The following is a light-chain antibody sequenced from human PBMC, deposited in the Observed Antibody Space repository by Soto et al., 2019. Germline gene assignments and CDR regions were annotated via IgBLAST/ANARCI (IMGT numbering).Light chain of an antibody. CDR1: SSNIGAPYD. V-gene: IGLV1-40*01. CDR2: GDN. J-gene: IGLJ2*01. Sequence: QSVLTQPPSVSGAPGQRVTISCTGSSSNIGAPYDVHWYKQTPGTAPQLLIFGDNDRPSGAPDRVSASKSGTSASLAFTGLQAEDEADYYCQSFDSSLNEVVFGGGTKVTVL. CDR3: QSFDSSLNEVV.